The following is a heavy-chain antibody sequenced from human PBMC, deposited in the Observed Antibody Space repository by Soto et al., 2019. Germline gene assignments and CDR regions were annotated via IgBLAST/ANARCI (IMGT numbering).Heavy chain of an antibody. J-gene: IGHJ3*02. CDR2: IYYSGST. CDR3: ARDCSGGSCSDAFDI. CDR1: GGSISSYY. Sequence: QVQLQESGPGLVKPSETLSLTCTVSGGSISSYYWSWIRQPPGKGLEWIGYIYYSGSTNYNPSHKSRVTISVDTSKTQFSLKLNSVTAADTAVYYCARDCSGGSCSDAFDIWGQGTMVTVSS. V-gene: IGHV4-59*01. D-gene: IGHD2-15*01.